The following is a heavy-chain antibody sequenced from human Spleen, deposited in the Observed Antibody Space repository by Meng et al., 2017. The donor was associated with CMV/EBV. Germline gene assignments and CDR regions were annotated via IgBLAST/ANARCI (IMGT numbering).Heavy chain of an antibody. D-gene: IGHD2-2*02. CDR3: ASWSPTVPAAIHYYFAMDV. CDR2: ISAYNGNT. J-gene: IGHJ6*02. Sequence: ASEKVSCKASGYTFTSYGLTWGRQAPGQGLEWMGWISAYNGNTNYAQKFQGRVTMTTDTSTSTGYMELRSLSADDTAVYYCASWSPTVPAAIHYYFAMDVWGQGTTVTVSS. V-gene: IGHV1-18*01. CDR1: GYTFTSYG.